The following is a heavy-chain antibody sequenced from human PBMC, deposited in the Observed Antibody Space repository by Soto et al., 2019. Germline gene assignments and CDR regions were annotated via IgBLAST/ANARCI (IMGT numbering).Heavy chain of an antibody. CDR1: GGSIRSGGYY. CDR2: SYDSGHT. D-gene: IGHD2-21*02. J-gene: IGHJ4*02. CDR3: ASTNCGGDCYSFDY. V-gene: IGHV4-31*03. Sequence: QVQLQESGPGLVKPSQTLSLTCTVSGGSIRSGGYYWSWIRQHPGKGLEWIGYSYDSGHTYYNPSLKSRLTISVETSKNHFSLQLSSVTAAATAVYYCASTNCGGDCYSFDYWGQGTLVTVSS.